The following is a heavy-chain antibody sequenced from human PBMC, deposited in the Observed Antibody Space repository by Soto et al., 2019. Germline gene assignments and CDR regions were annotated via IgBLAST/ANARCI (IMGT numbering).Heavy chain of an antibody. V-gene: IGHV4-59*01. J-gene: IGHJ5*02. D-gene: IGHD6-13*01. CDR2: IYYSGST. CDR1: GGSISSYY. CDR3: ARGIAAAPNWFDP. Sequence: PSETLSLTCTVSGGSISSYYWSWIRQLPGKGLEWIGYIYYSGSTNYNPSLKSRVTISVDTSKNQFSLKLSSVTAADTAVYYCARGIAAAPNWFDPWGQGTLVTVSS.